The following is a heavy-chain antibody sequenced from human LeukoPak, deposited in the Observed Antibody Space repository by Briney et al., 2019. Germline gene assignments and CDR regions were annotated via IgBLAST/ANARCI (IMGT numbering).Heavy chain of an antibody. V-gene: IGHV3-74*01. CDR3: VSFYETY. D-gene: IGHD2-2*01. CDR2: INSDGSWT. Sequence: PGGSLRLSCAASGNYWMHWVRQAPGKGLVWVSHINSDGSWTSYADSVKGRFTISKDNAKNTVYLQMNNLRVKDTAVYYCVSFYETYWGRGTLVTVSS. CDR1: GNYW. J-gene: IGHJ4*02.